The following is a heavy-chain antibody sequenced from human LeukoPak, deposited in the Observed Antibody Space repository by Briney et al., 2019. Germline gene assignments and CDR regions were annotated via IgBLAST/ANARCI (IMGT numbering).Heavy chain of an antibody. J-gene: IGHJ4*02. V-gene: IGHV3-23*01. CDR3: AKVPSYDYGDYFDY. CDR1: GFTFSTYA. CDR2: ISGSGGST. D-gene: IGHD4-17*01. Sequence: GGSLRLSCAASGFTFSTYAMNWVRQAPGKGLEWVSAISGSGGSTYYADSVKGRFTISRDNSKNTLYLQMNSLRAEDTAVYYCAKVPSYDYGDYFDYWGQGPLVTVSS.